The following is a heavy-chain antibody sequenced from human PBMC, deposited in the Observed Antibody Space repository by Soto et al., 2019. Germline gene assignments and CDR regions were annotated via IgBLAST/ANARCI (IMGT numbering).Heavy chain of an antibody. CDR3: ARSQGSSTSLEIYYYYYYGMDV. CDR2: IIPIYGTA. J-gene: IGHJ6*02. D-gene: IGHD2-2*01. V-gene: IGHV1-69*01. Sequence: QVQLVQSGAEVKKPGSSVKVSCKASGGTFSSYAISWVRQAPGQGLEWMGGIIPIYGTANYAQKFQGRVTITADESTSTAYVELSSLRSEDTAVYSFARSQGSSTSLEIYYYYYYGMDVWGQGTTDTVSS. CDR1: GGTFSSYA.